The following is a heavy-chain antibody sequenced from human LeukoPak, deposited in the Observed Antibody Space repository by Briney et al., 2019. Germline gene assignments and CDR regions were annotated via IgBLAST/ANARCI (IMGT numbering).Heavy chain of an antibody. J-gene: IGHJ6*03. Sequence: GESLKISCKGSGYSFTESWIGWVRQMPGKGLEWMGIIYPGDSDTRYSPSFQGQVTISADKSISTAYLQWSSLKASDTAMYYCARQTGEGYYYYYYMDVWGKGTTVTVSS. CDR3: ARQTGEGYYYYYYMDV. V-gene: IGHV5-51*01. CDR1: GYSFTESW. CDR2: IYPGDSDT. D-gene: IGHD7-27*01.